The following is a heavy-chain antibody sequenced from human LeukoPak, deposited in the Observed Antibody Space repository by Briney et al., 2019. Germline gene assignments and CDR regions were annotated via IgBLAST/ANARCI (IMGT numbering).Heavy chain of an antibody. CDR1: GGAFCNYC. CDR2: DIPVFGTV. D-gene: IGHD2-2*02. V-gene: IGHV1-69*01. Sequence: GSSVKVPCKAPGGAFCNYCFRWVRQAPAQGGEWMGGDIPVFGTVSYAPKFQDRVTISADDFTTPAYMELSSLRSEDTAVYYCARWAGNCTIASCYTPLDNWGQGTLVTVST. CDR3: ARWAGNCTIASCYTPLDN. J-gene: IGHJ4*02.